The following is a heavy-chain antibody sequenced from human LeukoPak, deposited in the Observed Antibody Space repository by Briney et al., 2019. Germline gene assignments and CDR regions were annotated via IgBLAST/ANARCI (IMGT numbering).Heavy chain of an antibody. D-gene: IGHD2-2*01. Sequence: GASVKVSCKASGYTFTSYAISWVRQAPGQGLEWMGRINPNSGDTNNAQKFQGRVTMTRDTSISTAYMDLSRLTSDDTAVYYCARDYCSSTSCLFDYWGQGTLVTVSS. CDR2: INPNSGDT. CDR3: ARDYCSSTSCLFDY. V-gene: IGHV1-2*06. J-gene: IGHJ4*02. CDR1: GYTFTSYA.